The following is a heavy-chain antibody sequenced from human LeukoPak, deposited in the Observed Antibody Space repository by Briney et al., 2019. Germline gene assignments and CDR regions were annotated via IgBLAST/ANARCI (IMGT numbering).Heavy chain of an antibody. D-gene: IGHD5-12*01. V-gene: IGHV4-34*01. J-gene: IGHJ4*02. CDR3: ARGKPGGYVLRVYYFDY. CDR2: INHSGST. CDR1: GGSFSGYY. Sequence: SETLSLTCAVYGGSFSGYYWSWIRQPPGKGLEWIGEINHSGSTNYNPSLKSRVTISVDTSKNQFSLKLSSVTAADTAVYYCARGKPGGYVLRVYYFDYWGQGTLVTVSS.